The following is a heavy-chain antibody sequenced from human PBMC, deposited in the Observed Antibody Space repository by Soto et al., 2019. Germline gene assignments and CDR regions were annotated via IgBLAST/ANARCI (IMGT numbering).Heavy chain of an antibody. CDR3: ARGQGRGGPRANWFDP. V-gene: IGHV1-18*01. D-gene: IGHD2-15*01. CDR1: GYTFTSYG. CDR2: ISAYNGNT. Sequence: QVQLVQSGAEVKKPGASVKVSCKASGYTFTSYGISWVRQAPGQGLEWMGWISAYNGNTNYAQKLQGRVTMTTDTXTXXAYLELRSLRSADTAGYYCARGQGRGGPRANWFDPWGQGTLVTVSS. J-gene: IGHJ5*02.